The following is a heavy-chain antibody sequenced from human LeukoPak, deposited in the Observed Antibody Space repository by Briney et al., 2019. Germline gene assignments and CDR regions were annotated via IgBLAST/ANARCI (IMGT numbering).Heavy chain of an antibody. D-gene: IGHD6-6*01. CDR1: GFTFSGPP. CDR2: IRNKANSYAT. CDR3: TRLYSTSSPRIDV. Sequence: PGGSLRLSCAASGFTFSGPPMHWVRQASGKGLEWVGRIRNKANSYATAYAASVKGRFTISRDDSKNTAYLQMNSLKTEDAAVYYCTRLYSTSSPRIDVWGQGTTVTVSS. J-gene: IGHJ6*02. V-gene: IGHV3-73*01.